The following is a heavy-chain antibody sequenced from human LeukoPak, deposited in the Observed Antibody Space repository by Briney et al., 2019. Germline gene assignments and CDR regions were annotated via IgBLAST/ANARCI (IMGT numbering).Heavy chain of an antibody. CDR3: AGGSSDWYPNWLDP. D-gene: IGHD6-13*01. CDR2: IYNSGTT. J-gene: IGHJ5*02. Sequence: PGGSLRLSCAASGFSVSSNYMSWVRQAPGKGLEWVSVIYNSGTTKYADSVKGRFTIGRDNSKNTLYLQMNSLRAEDTAVYYCAGGSSDWYPNWLDPWGQGTLVTVSS. CDR1: GFSVSSNY. V-gene: IGHV3-53*01.